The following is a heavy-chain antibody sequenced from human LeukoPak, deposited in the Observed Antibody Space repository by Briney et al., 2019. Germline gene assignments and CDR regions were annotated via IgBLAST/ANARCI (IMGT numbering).Heavy chain of an antibody. D-gene: IGHD3-10*01. CDR1: GGSFISGDYY. CDR3: ARSAFGSGSSYFDY. CDR2: IYYSGST. Sequence: SETLSLTCTVSGGSFISGDYYWSWIRQPPGKGLEWIVYIYYSGSTYYNPSLRSRVTISVDTSKNQISLKLSSVTAADTAVYYCARSAFGSGSSYFDYWGQGTLVTVSS. J-gene: IGHJ4*02. V-gene: IGHV4-30-4*01.